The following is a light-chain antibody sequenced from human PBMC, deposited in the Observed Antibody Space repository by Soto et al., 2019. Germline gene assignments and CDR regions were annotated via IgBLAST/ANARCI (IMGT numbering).Light chain of an antibody. CDR1: SSNIGSNT. CDR3: ATWDDSLNAVV. CDR2: TNN. Sequence: QSVLTQPPSASGAPGQRVSISCSGSSSNIGSNTVNWYQQLPGTAPKLLIYTNNQRPSGVPDRFSGSKSGTSASLAISGLRSEDEGNYYCATWDDSLNAVVFGGGTKLTVL. J-gene: IGLJ2*01. V-gene: IGLV1-44*01.